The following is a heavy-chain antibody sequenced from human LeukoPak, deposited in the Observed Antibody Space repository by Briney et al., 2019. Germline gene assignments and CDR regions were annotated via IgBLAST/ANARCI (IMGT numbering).Heavy chain of an antibody. CDR1: GGSFSGYY. Sequence: PSETLSLTCAVYGGSFSGYYWSWIRQPPGKGLEWIGEINHSGSTNYNPSLKSRVTISVDTSKNQFSLKLSSVTAADTAVYYCARGGRRLSYYFDYWGQGTLLTVSS. CDR2: INHSGST. CDR3: ARGGRRLSYYFDY. V-gene: IGHV4-34*01. D-gene: IGHD2-15*01. J-gene: IGHJ4*02.